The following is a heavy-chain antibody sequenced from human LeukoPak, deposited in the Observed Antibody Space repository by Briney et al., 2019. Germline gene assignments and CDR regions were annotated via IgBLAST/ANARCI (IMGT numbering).Heavy chain of an antibody. CDR1: GFTFSRYG. Sequence: PGGSLRLSCGASGFTFSRYGMHWVRQAPGKGLEWVAYIRKDGTDKYYADSVKGRFTISIDSSKNMVYLQMNGLRAEDTALYYCAKDSNWAFDYWGQGTLVSVSS. D-gene: IGHD3-16*01. J-gene: IGHJ4*02. CDR3: AKDSNWAFDY. V-gene: IGHV3-30*02. CDR2: IRKDGTDK.